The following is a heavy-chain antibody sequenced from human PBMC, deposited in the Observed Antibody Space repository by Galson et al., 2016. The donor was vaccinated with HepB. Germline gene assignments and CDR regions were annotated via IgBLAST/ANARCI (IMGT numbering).Heavy chain of an antibody. Sequence: QSGAEVTKPGESLKISCKDSGINFSKYWIGWVSQMTGTALEWMGIIHPGDSDTRYSPSFKGHVTLSVDKSISTAYLQWSSLKASDTAMYYCAQKKIETPTPAYNPFDIWGQGTMVTVSP. CDR2: IHPGDSDT. D-gene: IGHD1-14*01. CDR1: GINFSKYW. CDR3: AQKKIETPTPAYNPFDI. V-gene: IGHV5-51*01. J-gene: IGHJ3*02.